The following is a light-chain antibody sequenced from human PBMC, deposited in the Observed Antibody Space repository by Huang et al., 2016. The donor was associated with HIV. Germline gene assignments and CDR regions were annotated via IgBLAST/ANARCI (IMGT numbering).Light chain of an antibody. V-gene: IGKV3-15*01. CDR2: GSS. Sequence: EIVMPQSPATLSVSPGERVILSCRANRSVSTHLAWDQQTSGQAPMLLIYGSSTRDPGSPARFSGSGSGTDFSLTSSSRQSEDFAIYYCHQYNNWLLSFGGGTRVEI. CDR3: HQYNNWLLS. J-gene: IGKJ4*01. CDR1: RSVSTH.